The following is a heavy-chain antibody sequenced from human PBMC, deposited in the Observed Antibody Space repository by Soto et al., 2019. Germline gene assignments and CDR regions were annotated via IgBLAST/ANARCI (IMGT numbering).Heavy chain of an antibody. CDR2: IGTAGDT. Sequence: VQLVESGGGLVQPGGSLRLSCAASGFTFSSYDMHWVRQATGKSLEWVSAIGTAGDTYYPGSVKGRFTISRENAKNSLYLQMNSLRAGDTAVYYCARGATGTTGFGWFDPWGQGTLVTVSS. V-gene: IGHV3-13*01. CDR1: GFTFSSYD. J-gene: IGHJ5*02. D-gene: IGHD1-1*01. CDR3: ARGATGTTGFGWFDP.